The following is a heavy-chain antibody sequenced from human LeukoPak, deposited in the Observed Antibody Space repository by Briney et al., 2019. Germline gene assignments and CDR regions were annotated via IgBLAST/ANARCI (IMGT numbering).Heavy chain of an antibody. D-gene: IGHD3-22*01. Sequence: ASVKVSCKASGYTFTSYYMHWVRQAPGQGLEWMGIINPSGGSTSYAQKFQGRVTMTRDMSTSTVYMELSSLRSEDTAVYYCARYPTYYYDSSGYYTGYFDYWGQGTLVTVSS. V-gene: IGHV1-46*01. CDR2: INPSGGST. CDR3: ARYPTYYYDSSGYYTGYFDY. J-gene: IGHJ4*02. CDR1: GYTFTSYY.